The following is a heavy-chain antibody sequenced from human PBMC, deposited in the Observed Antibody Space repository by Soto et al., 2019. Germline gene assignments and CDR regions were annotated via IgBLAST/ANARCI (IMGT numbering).Heavy chain of an antibody. D-gene: IGHD3-3*01. Sequence: PSETLSLTCTVSGGSISSYYWSWIRQPQGKRLEWIGYIYYSGSTNYNPSLKSRVTISVDTSKNQFSLKLSSVTAADTAVYYCASSGWTILGVVISQTIDYWGQGTLVTVS. CDR1: GGSISSYY. CDR3: ASSGWTILGVVISQTIDY. J-gene: IGHJ4*02. CDR2: IYYSGST. V-gene: IGHV4-59*01.